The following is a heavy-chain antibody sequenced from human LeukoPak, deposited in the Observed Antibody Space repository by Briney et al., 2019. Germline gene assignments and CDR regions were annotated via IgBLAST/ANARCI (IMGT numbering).Heavy chain of an antibody. D-gene: IGHD1-1*01. CDR2: ISSDGRIT. CDR1: GFTFSRYW. V-gene: IGHV3-74*01. CDR3: ASQVSTGH. Sequence: GGSLRLSCAASGFTFSRYWMHWVRQALGKGLVWVAHISSDGRITNYADSVKGRFAISRDNAKNTLYLQMNNLRAEDTAVYYCASQVSTGHWGQGTLVTVSS. J-gene: IGHJ4*02.